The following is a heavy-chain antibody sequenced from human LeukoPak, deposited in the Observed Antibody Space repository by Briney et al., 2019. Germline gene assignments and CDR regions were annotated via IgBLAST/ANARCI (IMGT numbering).Heavy chain of an antibody. CDR2: ISGSGGST. CDR3: AKDWNYFDY. D-gene: IGHD3-3*01. CDR1: GFSFNSYA. V-gene: IGHV3-23*01. J-gene: IGHJ4*02. Sequence: GGSERLSCAASGFSFNSYAMSWARQAPGKGLEWVSSISGSGGSTFYSNSVKGRFTISRDNSKNMLYLQMNSLRAEDTAVYYCAKDWNYFDYWGQGTRDPVSS.